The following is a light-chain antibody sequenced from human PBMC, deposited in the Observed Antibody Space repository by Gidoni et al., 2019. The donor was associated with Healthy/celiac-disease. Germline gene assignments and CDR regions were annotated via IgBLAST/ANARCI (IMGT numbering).Light chain of an antibody. CDR3: QSADSSGTYWV. CDR2: KDS. V-gene: IGLV3-25*03. Sequence: SYELTQPPSVSVSPGQTARITCSGGALPKQYAYWYQQKQGQAPVLVIDKDSERPSGIPERFSGSSSGTTVTLTISGVQAEDEADYYCQSADSSGTYWVFGGGTKLTVL. CDR1: ALPKQY. J-gene: IGLJ3*02.